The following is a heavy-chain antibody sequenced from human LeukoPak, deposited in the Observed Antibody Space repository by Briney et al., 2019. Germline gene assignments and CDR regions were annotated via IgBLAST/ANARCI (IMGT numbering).Heavy chain of an antibody. D-gene: IGHD3-3*01. CDR2: IYYSGST. J-gene: IGHJ6*02. Sequence: SETLSLTCTVSGGSISSYYWNWIRQPPGKGLEWIGYIYYSGSTNYNPSLKSRVTISVDTSKSQFSLKLSSVTAADTAVYYCARGVGSIFGVVINYGMDVWGQGTTVTVSS. V-gene: IGHV4-59*01. CDR1: GGSISSYY. CDR3: ARGVGSIFGVVINYGMDV.